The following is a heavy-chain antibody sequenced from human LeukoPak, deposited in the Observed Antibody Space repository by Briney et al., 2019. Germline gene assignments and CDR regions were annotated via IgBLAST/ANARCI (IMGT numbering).Heavy chain of an antibody. CDR1: GFTFINYA. J-gene: IGHJ4*02. CDR3: AKGRRSGWNVPYFDY. D-gene: IGHD1-1*01. CDR2: ISGGGGDT. Sequence: GGFLRLSCAASGFTFINYAMSWVRQAPGKGLEWVSGISGGGGDTYYADSVKGRFTISRDNSNNTLYLQMHRLRAEDTAVYYCAKGRRSGWNVPYFDYWGQGTLVAVSS. V-gene: IGHV3-23*01.